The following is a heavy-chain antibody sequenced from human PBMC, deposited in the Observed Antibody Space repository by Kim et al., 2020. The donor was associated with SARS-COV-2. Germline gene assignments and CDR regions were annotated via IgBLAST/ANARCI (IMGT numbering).Heavy chain of an antibody. D-gene: IGHD3-22*01. J-gene: IGHJ4*02. Sequence: ASVKVSCKGSGYVFTSFGISWVRQAPGQGLEWMGWISAYYGNTNYTQKFQDRITLTIETSTTTAYMELRSLRPDDTAMYYCAREYHFDSSGLGRFWGQGTSVTVSS. CDR2: ISAYYGNT. CDR3: AREYHFDSSGLGRF. V-gene: IGHV1-18*01. CDR1: GYVFTSFG.